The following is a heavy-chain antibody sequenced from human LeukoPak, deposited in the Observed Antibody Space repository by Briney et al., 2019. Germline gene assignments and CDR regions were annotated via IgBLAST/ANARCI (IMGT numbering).Heavy chain of an antibody. J-gene: IGHJ4*02. D-gene: IGHD3-10*01. CDR1: GFIFSSYA. Sequence: PGGSLRLSCAASGFIFSSYAMNWARQAPGKGLEWVSAISGSGGNTYYADSVEGPFNTSRNNSKNTLYLQMNSRRAQDTAICYCAKVWFGEVSYFDNWGQGTLVTVSS. CDR2: ISGSGGNT. CDR3: AKVWFGEVSYFDN. V-gene: IGHV3-23*01.